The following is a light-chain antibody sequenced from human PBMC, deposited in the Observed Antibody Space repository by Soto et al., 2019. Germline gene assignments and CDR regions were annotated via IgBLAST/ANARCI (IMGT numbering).Light chain of an antibody. Sequence: EIVMTQSPATLSVSPGERATLSCRASQSVSSNLAWYQQKPGQAPRLLIYCASTRATGIPARFSGSGSGTEFTLTISSLQSEDFAVYYCQQYNNWPPGVFTFGPGTKVDIK. CDR1: QSVSSN. V-gene: IGKV3-15*01. CDR3: QQYNNWPPGVFT. J-gene: IGKJ3*01. CDR2: CAS.